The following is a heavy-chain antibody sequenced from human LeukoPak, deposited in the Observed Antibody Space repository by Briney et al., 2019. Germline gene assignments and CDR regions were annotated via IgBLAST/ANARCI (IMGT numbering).Heavy chain of an antibody. V-gene: IGHV1-18*04. Sequence: GASVKVSCKASGYTFTGYYMHWVRQAPGQGLEWMGWISAYNGNANYAQKLQGRVTMTTDTSTSTAYMELRSLRSDDTAVYYCARDRDYGDYVDPRGVSPQIDYWGQGTLVTVSS. CDR3: ARDRDYGDYVDPRGVSPQIDY. J-gene: IGHJ4*02. D-gene: IGHD4-17*01. CDR1: GYTFTGYY. CDR2: ISAYNGNA.